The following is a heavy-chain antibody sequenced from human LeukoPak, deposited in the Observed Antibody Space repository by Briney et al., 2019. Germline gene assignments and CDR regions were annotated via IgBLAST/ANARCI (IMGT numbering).Heavy chain of an antibody. J-gene: IGHJ4*02. V-gene: IGHV4-34*01. CDR3: ASCMVRGVIVW. D-gene: IGHD3-10*01. Sequence: PSETLSLTCAVYGGSFSGYYWSWIRQPPGKGLEWIGEINHSGSTNYNPSLKSRVTISVDTSKNQFSLKLSSVTAADTAVYYCASCMVRGVIVWWGQGTLVTVSS. CDR1: GGSFSGYY. CDR2: INHSGST.